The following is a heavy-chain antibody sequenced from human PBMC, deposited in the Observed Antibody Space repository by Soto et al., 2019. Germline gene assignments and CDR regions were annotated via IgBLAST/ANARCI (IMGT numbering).Heavy chain of an antibody. CDR1: GGSISSYY. CDR2: IYYSGST. CDR3: ARTLEYSFSINFDY. V-gene: IGHV4-59*01. D-gene: IGHD6-6*01. Sequence: PSETLSLTCTVSGGSISSYYWSWIRQPPGKGLEWIGYIYYSGSTNYNPSLKSRVTISVDTSKNQFSLKLSSVTAADTAVYYCARTLEYSFSINFDYWRQRTLVTVSS. J-gene: IGHJ4*02.